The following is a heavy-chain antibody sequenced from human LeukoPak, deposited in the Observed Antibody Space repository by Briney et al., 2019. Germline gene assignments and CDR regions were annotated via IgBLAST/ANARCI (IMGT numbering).Heavy chain of an antibody. D-gene: IGHD2-2*01. CDR1: GLPFSSHG. CDR2: IHYDGSNK. J-gene: IGHJ4*02. Sequence: GGSLRLSCAASGLPFSSHGMHWVRQAPGKGLEWVAFIHYDGSNKYYADSMKGRLTISRDNAKNSLYLQMNSLRAEDTAVYYCARSYCSSTSCYYFDYWGQGTLVTVSS. CDR3: ARSYCSSTSCYYFDY. V-gene: IGHV3-30*02.